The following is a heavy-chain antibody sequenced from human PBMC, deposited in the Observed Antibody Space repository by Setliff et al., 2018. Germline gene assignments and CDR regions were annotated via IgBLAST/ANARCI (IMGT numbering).Heavy chain of an antibody. CDR2: MYNSGNT. Sequence: KASETLSLTCTVSGGSISHHYWSWIRQPPGKGLEWVGYMYNSGNTNYNPSLRRRVVISVDKSKNKFSLKLSSVTAADTAVYYCARALLWFGEGMDVWGKGTTVTVSS. CDR3: ARALLWFGEGMDV. J-gene: IGHJ6*03. V-gene: IGHV4-59*11. CDR1: GGSISHHY. D-gene: IGHD3-10*01.